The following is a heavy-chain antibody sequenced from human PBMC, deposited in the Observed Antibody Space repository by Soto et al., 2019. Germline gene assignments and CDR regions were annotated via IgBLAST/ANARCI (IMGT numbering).Heavy chain of an antibody. CDR3: ARVRRAYGDYDY. CDR2: LSGNGRST. V-gene: IGHV3-64*01. D-gene: IGHD4-17*01. Sequence: EVQLVESGGDLVQPGGSLRLSCAASGFTFSMHAIHWVRQAPGKGLDFVSGLSGNGRSTYYANSVKGRFTISRDNSKNTLYLQMGSLRAEDTAVYYCARVRRAYGDYDYWGQGTLVTVSS. J-gene: IGHJ4*02. CDR1: GFTFSMHA.